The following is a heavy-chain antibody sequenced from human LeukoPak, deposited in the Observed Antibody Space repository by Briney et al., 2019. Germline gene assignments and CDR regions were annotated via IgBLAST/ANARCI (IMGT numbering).Heavy chain of an antibody. Sequence: GGSLRLSCAGPGFSVSSSYMSWVRQAPGKGLEWVAVISYDESDKYYADSVKGRFTISRDNSKNTLYLQMNSLRPEDTAVYYCAKGVVAATNAAYYGMDVWGQGTTVTVSS. J-gene: IGHJ6*02. CDR2: ISYDESDK. D-gene: IGHD2-15*01. V-gene: IGHV3-30*18. CDR3: AKGVVAATNAAYYGMDV. CDR1: GFSVSSSY.